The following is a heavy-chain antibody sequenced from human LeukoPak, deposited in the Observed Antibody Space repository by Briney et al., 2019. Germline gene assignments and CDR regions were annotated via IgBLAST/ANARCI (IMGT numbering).Heavy chain of an antibody. CDR1: GFTFSSYW. CDR2: IKQDGSEK. CDR3: ASRHSSSWYYYYYYMDV. D-gene: IGHD6-13*01. J-gene: IGHJ6*03. Sequence: GGSLRLSCVASGFTFSSYWMSWVRQAPGKGLEWVANIKQDGSEKYYVDSVKGRFTISRDNAKNSLYLQMNSLRAEDTAVYYCASRHSSSWYYYYYYMDVWGKGTTVTVSS. V-gene: IGHV3-7*01.